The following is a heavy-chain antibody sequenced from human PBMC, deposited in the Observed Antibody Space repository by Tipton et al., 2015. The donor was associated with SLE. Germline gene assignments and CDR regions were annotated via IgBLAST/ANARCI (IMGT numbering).Heavy chain of an antibody. Sequence: TLSLTCTVSGASISNSDYYWGWIRQPPGMGPEWIGSFFYSGNTYYNPSLKSRVTISVDTSKNQFSLNLNSVTAADTAVYYCTRATSGMVIDFWGQGTPVTVSS. J-gene: IGHJ4*02. CDR1: GASISNSDYY. V-gene: IGHV4-39*07. D-gene: IGHD5-18*01. CDR3: TRATSGMVIDF. CDR2: FFYSGNT.